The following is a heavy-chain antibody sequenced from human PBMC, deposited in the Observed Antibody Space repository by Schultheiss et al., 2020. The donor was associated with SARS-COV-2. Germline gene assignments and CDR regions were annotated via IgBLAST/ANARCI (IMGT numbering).Heavy chain of an antibody. Sequence: GGSLRLSCAASGFTFSSSWMHWVCQAPEKGQEWVADIKCDGSEKYYVDSVKGRLTISRDNAKNSLYLQMNSLRAEDTAVYYCARPHDYALYYFDYWGQGTLVTVSS. V-gene: IGHV3-52*02. D-gene: IGHD4-17*01. CDR2: IKCDGSEK. J-gene: IGHJ4*02. CDR1: GFTFSSSW. CDR3: ARPHDYALYYFDY.